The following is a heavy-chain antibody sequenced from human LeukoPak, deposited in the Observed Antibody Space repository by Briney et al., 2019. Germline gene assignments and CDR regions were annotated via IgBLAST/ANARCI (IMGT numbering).Heavy chain of an antibody. Sequence: SETLSLTCTVSGGSIINYYWTWIRQSPGKGLEWIGYIHYSGSTKYNPSLKSRVTISVNTSNNQFSLKLNSVTAADTAVYYCARGLSSDYWGQGNLVTVSS. V-gene: IGHV4-59*01. CDR1: GGSIINYY. D-gene: IGHD2-2*01. J-gene: IGHJ4*02. CDR3: ARGLSSDY. CDR2: IHYSGST.